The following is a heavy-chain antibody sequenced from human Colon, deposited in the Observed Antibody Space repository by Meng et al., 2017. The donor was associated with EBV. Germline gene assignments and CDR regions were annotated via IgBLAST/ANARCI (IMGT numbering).Heavy chain of an antibody. J-gene: IGHJ4*02. CDR1: GDSISGSGDY. CDR2: IYYTGST. V-gene: IGHV4-39*07. Sequence: QLQRQESGPGLVRPSETLSLTCGVSGDSISGSGDYWGWVRQPPGKGLEWIGNIYYTGSTYYNPSLKSRVTISVDTSKNQFSLKVTSMTAADMAVYYCARDGPLLWGPGTLVTVSS. CDR3: ARDGPLL.